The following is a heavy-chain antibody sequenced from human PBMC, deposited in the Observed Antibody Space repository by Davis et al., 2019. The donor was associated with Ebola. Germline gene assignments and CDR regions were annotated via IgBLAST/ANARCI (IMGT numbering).Heavy chain of an antibody. D-gene: IGHD3-22*01. CDR3: AKDLDYDSSGPHFDY. CDR1: GFTVSSNY. J-gene: IGHJ4*02. V-gene: IGHV3-30*02. Sequence: GESLKISCAASGFTVSSNYMSWVRQAPGKGLEWVAFIRYDGSNKYYEDSVKGRFTISRDNSKNTLYLQMNSLRAEDTAVYYCAKDLDYDSSGPHFDYWGQGTLVTVSS. CDR2: IRYDGSNK.